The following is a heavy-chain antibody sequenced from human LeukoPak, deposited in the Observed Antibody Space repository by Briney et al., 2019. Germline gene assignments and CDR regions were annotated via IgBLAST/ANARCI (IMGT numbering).Heavy chain of an antibody. V-gene: IGHV3-53*01. J-gene: IGHJ3*02. CDR3: AREKKYYYDSSGYYRAFDI. Sequence: GGSLRLSCAASGFTVSSNYMSWVRQAPGKGLEWVSVIYSGGSTYYADSVKGRFTISRDNSKNTLYLQMNSLRAEDTAVYYCAREKKYYYDSSGYYRAFDIWGQGTMVTVPS. CDR1: GFTVSSNY. D-gene: IGHD3-22*01. CDR2: IYSGGST.